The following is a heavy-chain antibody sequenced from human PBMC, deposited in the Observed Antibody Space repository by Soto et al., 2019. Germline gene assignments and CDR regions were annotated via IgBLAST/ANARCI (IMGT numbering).Heavy chain of an antibody. J-gene: IGHJ2*01. V-gene: IGHV3-23*01. CDR2: ISGSGGST. CDR3: AKRMGYCSGGSCQTQGYWYFDL. CDR1: GFTFSRYA. Sequence: GSLRLSWAASGFTFSRYAMRWVRQAPGKGVEGGSAISGSGGSTYYADSVKGRFTISRDNSKNTLYLQMNSLRAEDTAVYYCAKRMGYCSGGSCQTQGYWYFDLWGRGTLVTVSS. D-gene: IGHD2-15*01.